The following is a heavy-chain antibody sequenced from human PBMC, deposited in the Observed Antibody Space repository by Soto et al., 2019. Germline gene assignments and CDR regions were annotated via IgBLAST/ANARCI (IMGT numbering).Heavy chain of an antibody. Sequence: ASVKVSCKASGYTFTGYYMHWVRQAPGQGLEWMGWINPNSGGTNYAQKFQGRVTVTRDTSISTAYMELSRLRSDDTAVYYCASSARGYCSGGSCYSGPYNWFDPWGQGTLVTVSS. V-gene: IGHV1-2*02. CDR2: INPNSGGT. CDR1: GYTFTGYY. D-gene: IGHD2-15*01. J-gene: IGHJ5*02. CDR3: ASSARGYCSGGSCYSGPYNWFDP.